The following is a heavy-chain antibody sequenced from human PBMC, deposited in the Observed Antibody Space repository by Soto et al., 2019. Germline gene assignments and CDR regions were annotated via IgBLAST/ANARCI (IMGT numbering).Heavy chain of an antibody. CDR1: GFTFGDYA. CDR3: TRADPGDGQYYDFWSGYYGYSGMDV. J-gene: IGHJ6*02. Sequence: PGGSLRLSCTASGFTFGDYAMSWFRQAPGKGLEWVGFIRSKAYGGTTEYAASVKGRFTISRDDSKSIAYLQMNSLKTEDTAVYYCTRADPGDGQYYDFWSGYYGYSGMDVWGQGTTVTVSS. D-gene: IGHD3-3*01. CDR2: IRSKAYGGTT. V-gene: IGHV3-49*03.